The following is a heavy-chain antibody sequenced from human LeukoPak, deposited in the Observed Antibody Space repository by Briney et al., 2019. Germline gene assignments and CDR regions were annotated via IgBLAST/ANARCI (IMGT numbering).Heavy chain of an antibody. D-gene: IGHD2-2*01. V-gene: IGHV4-59*01. CDR1: GGSISSYY. Sequence: SETLSLTCTVSGGSISSYYWSWIRPPPGKGREWIGYIYYSGSTNYNPSLKSRVTISVDTSKTQFSLKLSSVTAADTAVYYCARVQGYCSSTSCYYYYGMDVWGQGTTVTVSS. J-gene: IGHJ6*02. CDR3: ARVQGYCSSTSCYYYYGMDV. CDR2: IYYSGST.